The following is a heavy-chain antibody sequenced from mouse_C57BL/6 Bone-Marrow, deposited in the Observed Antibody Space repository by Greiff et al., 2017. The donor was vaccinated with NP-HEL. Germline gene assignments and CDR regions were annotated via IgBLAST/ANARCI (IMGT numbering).Heavy chain of an antibody. J-gene: IGHJ3*01. CDR1: GFSLPSYG. Sequence: VKLMESGPGLVAPSQCLSITCPVSGFSLPSYGVSWVRQPPGKGLEWLGVIWGDGSTNYHSALISRLCISKDNSKCQVFLKLNSLQTYDTATYYCSYKGCAYWGQGTLVTVCA. CDR3: SYKGCAY. V-gene: IGHV2-3*01. CDR2: IWGDGST.